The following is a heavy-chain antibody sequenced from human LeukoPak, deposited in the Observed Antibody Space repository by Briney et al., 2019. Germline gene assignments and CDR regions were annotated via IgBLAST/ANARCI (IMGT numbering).Heavy chain of an antibody. D-gene: IGHD6-19*01. CDR3: ARGVGSGWYEGDY. Sequence: GASVKVSCKASGYTFTGYYMHWVRQAPGQGLEWMGWINPNSGCTNYAQKFQGRVTMTRDTSISTAYLELSRLRSDDTAVYYFARGVGSGWYEGDYWGQGTLVTVSS. CDR1: GYTFTGYY. CDR2: INPNSGCT. V-gene: IGHV1-2*02. J-gene: IGHJ4*02.